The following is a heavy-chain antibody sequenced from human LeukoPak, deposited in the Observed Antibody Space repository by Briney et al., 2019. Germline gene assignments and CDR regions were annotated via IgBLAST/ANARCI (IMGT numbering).Heavy chain of an antibody. CDR2: IRCSSSTI. D-gene: IGHD5-18*01. CDR3: AREYLGKRGYSYGYPEEYFDY. CDR1: GFTFSSYS. J-gene: IGHJ4*02. Sequence: PGGSLRLSCAASGFTFSSYSMNWVRQAPGKGLEWVSYIRCSSSTIYYADSVKGRFTISRDNAKNSLYLQMNSLIDEDTTVYYCAREYLGKRGYSYGYPEEYFDYWGQGTLVAVSS. V-gene: IGHV3-48*02.